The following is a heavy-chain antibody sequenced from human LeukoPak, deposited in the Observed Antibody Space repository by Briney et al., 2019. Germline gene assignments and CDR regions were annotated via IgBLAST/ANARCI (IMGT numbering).Heavy chain of an antibody. V-gene: IGHV1-8*03. CDR1: GYTFTSYD. CDR2: MNPNSGNT. J-gene: IGHJ3*02. D-gene: IGHD5-12*01. CDR3: ARGIDRSGYDLDAFDI. Sequence: GASVKVSCKASGYTFTSYDFNWVRQATGQGLEWMGWMNPNSGNTGCAQKFQGRVTITRNTSISTAYMELSSLRSEDTAVYYCARGIDRSGYDLDAFDIWGQGTMVTVSS.